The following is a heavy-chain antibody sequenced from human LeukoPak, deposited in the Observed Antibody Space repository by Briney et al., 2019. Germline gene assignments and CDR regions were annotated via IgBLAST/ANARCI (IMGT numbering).Heavy chain of an antibody. CDR3: ARGPSGSYSTDY. Sequence: ASVKVPCKASGYTFTSYDINWVRQATGQGLEWMGWMNPNSGNTGYAQKFQGRVTITRNTSISTAYMELSSLRSEDTAVYYCARGPSGSYSTDYWGQGTLVTVSS. CDR1: GYTFTSYD. D-gene: IGHD1-26*01. CDR2: MNPNSGNT. V-gene: IGHV1-8*03. J-gene: IGHJ4*02.